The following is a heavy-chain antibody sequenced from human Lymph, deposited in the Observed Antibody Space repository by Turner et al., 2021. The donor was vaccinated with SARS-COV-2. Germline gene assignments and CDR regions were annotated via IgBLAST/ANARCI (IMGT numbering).Heavy chain of an antibody. Sequence: EVQLLESGGDLVQPGGSLRLSCAASGFTFSNYAMSWVRQAQGKGLEWVSDISGSGARTYYADSVKGRFTISRDNSKNTLFLQMNSLGADDKAIYYCSKSPLGEDYFDYWGQGTLVPVSS. CDR2: ISGSGART. V-gene: IGHV3-23*01. CDR3: SKSPLGEDYFDY. CDR1: GFTFSNYA. J-gene: IGHJ4*02. D-gene: IGHD3-16*01.